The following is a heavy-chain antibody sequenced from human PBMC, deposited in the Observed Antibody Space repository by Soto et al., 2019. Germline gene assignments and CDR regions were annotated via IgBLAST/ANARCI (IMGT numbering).Heavy chain of an antibody. J-gene: IGHJ6*02. V-gene: IGHV3-66*01. CDR1: GFDASVNF. CDR3: AKDLRTLYGMDV. CDR2: IYSGSTT. Sequence: GGSLRLSCAASGFDASVNFMTWVRQAPGKGLEWVSVIYSGSTTHYADSVKGRFTISRDNSKNTLYLQMNSLRAEDTAVYYCAKDLRTLYGMDVWGQGTTVTVSS.